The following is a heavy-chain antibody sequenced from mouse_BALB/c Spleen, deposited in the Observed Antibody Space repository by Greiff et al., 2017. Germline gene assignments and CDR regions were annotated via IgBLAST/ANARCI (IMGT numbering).Heavy chain of an antibody. CDR2: INPSNGRT. CDR3: ARGLFTTAPYWYFDV. CDR1: GYTFTSYW. J-gene: IGHJ1*01. V-gene: IGHV1S81*02. D-gene: IGHD1-2*01. Sequence: QVQLQQPGAELVKPGASVKLSCKASGYTFTSYWMHWVKQRPGQGLEWIGEINPSNGRTNYNEKFKSKATLTVDKSSSTAYMQLSSLTSEDSAVYYCARGLFTTAPYWYFDVWGAGTTVTVSS.